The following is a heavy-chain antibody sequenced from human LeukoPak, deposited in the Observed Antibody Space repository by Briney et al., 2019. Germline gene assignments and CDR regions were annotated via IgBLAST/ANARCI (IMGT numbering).Heavy chain of an antibody. CDR2: IKHDGSEA. Sequence: GGSLTLSCAASDFTFNRYWMSWVRKAPGKGLEWLANIKHDGSEAHYVDSVKGRFTISRDNAKNSLSLQMNSLHVDDTGVYFCTRDALFGAGRTHLDFWSQGTLVSVSS. CDR1: DFTFNRYW. V-gene: IGHV3-7*04. J-gene: IGHJ4*02. D-gene: IGHD3-16*01. CDR3: TRDALFGAGRTHLDF.